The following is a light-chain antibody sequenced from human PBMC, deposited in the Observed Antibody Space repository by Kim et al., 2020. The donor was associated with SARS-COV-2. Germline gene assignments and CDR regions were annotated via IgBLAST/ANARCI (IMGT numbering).Light chain of an antibody. V-gene: IGLV2-11*01. CDR3: CSYAGSYSVV. CDR1: RSDVGGYNY. CDR2: DVS. Sequence: GQTVTISSTGTRSDVGGYNYVSWYQQHPGKAPKLMIYDVSKRPSGVPDRFSGSKSGNTASLTISGLQAEDEADYYCCSYAGSYSVVFGGGTQLTVL. J-gene: IGLJ2*01.